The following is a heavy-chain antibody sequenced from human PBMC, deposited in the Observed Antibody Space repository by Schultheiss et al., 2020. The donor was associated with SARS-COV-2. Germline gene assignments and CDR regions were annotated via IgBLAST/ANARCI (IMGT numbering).Heavy chain of an antibody. Sequence: GGSLRLSCAASGFTFSSYAMHWVRQAPGKGLEWVAVISYDGSNKYYADSVKGRFTISRDNSKNTLYLQMNSLRAEDTAVYYCARDLVWDIRGYWGQGTLVTVSS. D-gene: IGHD3-16*01. CDR3: ARDLVWDIRGY. J-gene: IGHJ4*02. CDR1: GFTFSSYA. V-gene: IGHV3-30*01. CDR2: ISYDGSNK.